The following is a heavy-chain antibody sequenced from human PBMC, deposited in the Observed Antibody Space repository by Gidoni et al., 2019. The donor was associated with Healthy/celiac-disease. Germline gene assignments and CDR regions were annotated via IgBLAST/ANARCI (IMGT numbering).Heavy chain of an antibody. J-gene: IGHJ6*02. V-gene: IGHV3-43*01. CDR2: ISWDGGST. CDR1: GFTFDDYT. D-gene: IGHD6-6*01. Sequence: EVQLVESGGVVVQPGGSLRLSCAASGFTFDDYTMHWVRQAPGKGLEWVSLISWDGGSTYYADSVKGRFTISRDNSKNSLYLQMNSLRTEDTALYYCAKDILVGDGMDVWGQGTTVTVSS. CDR3: AKDILVGDGMDV.